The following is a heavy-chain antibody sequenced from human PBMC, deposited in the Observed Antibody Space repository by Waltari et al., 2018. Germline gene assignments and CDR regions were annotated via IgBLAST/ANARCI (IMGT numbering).Heavy chain of an antibody. D-gene: IGHD6-13*01. CDR3: ARGAAAGTLGY. Sequence: QVQLVQSGAEVKKPGASVKVSCKASGYTFTSYYMHWVRQAPGQGLEWMVIISPSGGSTSYAQKFQGRVTMTRDTSTSTVYMELSSLRSEDTAVYYCARGAAAGTLGYWGQGTLVTVSS. J-gene: IGHJ4*02. V-gene: IGHV1-46*01. CDR2: ISPSGGST. CDR1: GYTFTSYY.